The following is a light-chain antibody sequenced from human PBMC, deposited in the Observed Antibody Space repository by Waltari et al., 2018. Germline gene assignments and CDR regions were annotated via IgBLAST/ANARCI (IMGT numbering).Light chain of an antibody. Sequence: AIRMTQSPSSFSASTGDRVTITCRASQGISSYLAWYQQKPGKAPKLLIYAASTLQSGVPSRFSGSGSGTDFTLTISCLQSEDFATYYCQQYYSYPAIFGPGTKVDI. CDR3: QQYYSYPAI. CDR1: QGISSY. CDR2: AAS. J-gene: IGKJ3*01. V-gene: IGKV1-8*01.